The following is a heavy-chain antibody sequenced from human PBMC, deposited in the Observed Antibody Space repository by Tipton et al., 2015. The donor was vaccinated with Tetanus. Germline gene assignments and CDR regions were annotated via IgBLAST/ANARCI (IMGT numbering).Heavy chain of an antibody. Sequence: SLRLSCAVSGFTLRKHGMHWVRQAPGKGLEWVSAISSSGDSTSYADSVKGRFTISRDNAKSSLYLQMSRLRAEDTAVYYCARVVRDYYYGMDVWGQGTTVTVSS. D-gene: IGHD3-22*01. CDR3: ARVVRDYYYGMDV. J-gene: IGHJ6*02. CDR1: GFTLRKHG. CDR2: ISSSGDST. V-gene: IGHV3-48*01.